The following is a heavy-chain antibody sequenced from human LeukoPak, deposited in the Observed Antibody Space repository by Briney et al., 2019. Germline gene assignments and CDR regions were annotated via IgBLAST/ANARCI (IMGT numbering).Heavy chain of an antibody. Sequence: PSETLSLTCTVSGGSISSSSYYWGWIRQPPGKGLECIGYIYYSGNTNYNPSLKSRITISVDTSKNQFSLKLSSVTAADTAVYHCARSGIVGAKWFDPWGQGTLVAVSS. CDR2: IYYSGNT. D-gene: IGHD1-26*01. V-gene: IGHV4-61*05. CDR1: GGSISSSSYY. J-gene: IGHJ5*02. CDR3: ARSGIVGAKWFDP.